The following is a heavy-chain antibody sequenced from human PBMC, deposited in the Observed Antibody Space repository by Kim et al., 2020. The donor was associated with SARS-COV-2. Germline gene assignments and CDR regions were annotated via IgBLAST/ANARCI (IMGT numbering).Heavy chain of an antibody. CDR1: GFTFSGSA. D-gene: IGHD3-10*01. J-gene: IGHJ6*02. Sequence: GGSLRLSCAASGFTFSGSAMHWVRQASGKGLEWVGRIRSKANSYATAYAASVKGRFTISRDDSKNTAYLQMNSLKTEDTAVYYCTRPFDYYGSGSYYMTGYYYGMDVWGQGTTVTVSS. CDR2: IRSKANSYAT. V-gene: IGHV3-73*01. CDR3: TRPFDYYGSGSYYMTGYYYGMDV.